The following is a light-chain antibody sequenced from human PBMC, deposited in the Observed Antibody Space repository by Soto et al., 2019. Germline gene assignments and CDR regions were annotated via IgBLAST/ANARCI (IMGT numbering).Light chain of an antibody. Sequence: QSVLTQPPSASGTPGQRVTISCSGSSSNIGSNTVNWYQQLPGTAPKLLIYSNNQRPSGVPDRFSGSKSGTSASLAISGLQSEVEADYYCAAWDDSLNGYWVFGGGTKLTVL. CDR2: SNN. J-gene: IGLJ3*02. CDR1: SSNIGSNT. V-gene: IGLV1-44*01. CDR3: AAWDDSLNGYWV.